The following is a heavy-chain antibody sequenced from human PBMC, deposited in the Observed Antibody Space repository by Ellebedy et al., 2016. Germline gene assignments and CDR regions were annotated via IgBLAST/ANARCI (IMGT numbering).Heavy chain of an antibody. CDR3: ARGKGLQLWFIYYFDY. CDR1: GYTFTGYP. J-gene: IGHJ4*02. V-gene: IGHV1-3*01. Sequence: ASVKVSXXAPGYTFTGYPIHWVRQVPGQRFEWMGWIDGGSGKTKYSEKFQGRVTITRDTSASRVYLDLSSLRPEDTAVYYCARGKGLQLWFIYYFDYWGQGTQVTVSS. CDR2: IDGGSGKT. D-gene: IGHD3-10*01.